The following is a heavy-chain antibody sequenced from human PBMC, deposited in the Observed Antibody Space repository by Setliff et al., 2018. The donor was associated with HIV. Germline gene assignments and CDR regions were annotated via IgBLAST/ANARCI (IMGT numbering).Heavy chain of an antibody. J-gene: IGHJ6*02. CDR2: IYHSEYT. D-gene: IGHD2-2*01. CDR3: ARGHCSGTNCYGVDYYGMDV. CDR1: GDSISSDNW. V-gene: IGHV4-4*02. Sequence: SETLSLTCTVSGDSISSDNWWTWVRQPPGKGLEWIGEIYHSEYTNYNASLKSRVSMSVDKSKNQFSLKLTSVTAADTAVYYCARGHCSGTNCYGVDYYGMDVWGQGTTVTVSS.